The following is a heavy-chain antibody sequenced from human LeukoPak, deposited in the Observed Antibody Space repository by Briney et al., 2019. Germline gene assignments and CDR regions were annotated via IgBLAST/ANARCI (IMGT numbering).Heavy chain of an antibody. CDR3: ARGRLIAAAGTPIDY. D-gene: IGHD6-13*01. CDR2: INHSGST. CDR1: GGSFSGYH. J-gene: IGHJ4*02. V-gene: IGHV4-34*01. Sequence: PSETLSLTCAVYGGSFSGYHWSWIRQPPGKGLEWIGEINHSGSTNYNPSLKSRVTISVDTSKNQFSLKLSSVTAADTAVYYCARGRLIAAAGTPIDYWGQGTLVTVSS.